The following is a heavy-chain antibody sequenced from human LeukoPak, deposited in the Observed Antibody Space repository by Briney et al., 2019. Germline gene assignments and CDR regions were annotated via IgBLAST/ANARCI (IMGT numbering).Heavy chain of an antibody. CDR1: GFTFSSYE. D-gene: IGHD4-17*01. CDR2: ISSSGSTI. Sequence: GGSLRLSCAASGFTFSSYEMNWVRQAPGKGLEWVSYISSSGSTIYYADSVKGRFTISRDNAKNSLYLQMNSLRVEDTAVYYCARSTTHPYYNYMDVWGKGTTVTLSS. CDR3: ARSTTHPYYNYMDV. J-gene: IGHJ6*03. V-gene: IGHV3-48*03.